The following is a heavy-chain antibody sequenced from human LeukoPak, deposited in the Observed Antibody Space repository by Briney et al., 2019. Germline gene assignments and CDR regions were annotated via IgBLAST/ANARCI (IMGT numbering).Heavy chain of an antibody. CDR1: GGSISSYY. V-gene: IGHV4-59*01. J-gene: IGHJ5*02. CDR2: TSYSGST. CDR3: AREGTAGTNLNWFDP. Sequence: PSETLSLTCTVSGGSISSYYWSWIRQRPGKGLEWIGYTSYSGSTNFNPSLKSRVAISVDTSKNQFSLKLSSVTAADTAVYYCAREGTAGTNLNWFDPWGQGTLVTVSS. D-gene: IGHD1-1*01.